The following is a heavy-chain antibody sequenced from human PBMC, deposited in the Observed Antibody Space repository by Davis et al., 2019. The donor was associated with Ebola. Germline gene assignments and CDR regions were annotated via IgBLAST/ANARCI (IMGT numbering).Heavy chain of an antibody. Sequence: PGGSLRLSCATSGLTFANYAMHWFRQDPGKGLEWVSGITSNSGTTAYADSVKGRFTISRDNAKDSLYLQMNSLRIEDTAFYYCAKDFYGSGSYIDAWGQGTLVAVSS. CDR1: GLTFANYA. J-gene: IGHJ5*02. CDR2: ITSNSGTT. CDR3: AKDFYGSGSYIDA. D-gene: IGHD3-10*01. V-gene: IGHV3-9*01.